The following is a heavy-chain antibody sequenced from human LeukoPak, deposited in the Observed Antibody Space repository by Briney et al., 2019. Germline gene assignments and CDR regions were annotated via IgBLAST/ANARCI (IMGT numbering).Heavy chain of an antibody. D-gene: IGHD4-17*01. Sequence: GASVKVSCKASGYTFTSYGIGWVRQAPGQGLEWMGWISAYNGNTNYAQRLQGRVTMTTDTSTSTAYMELRSLRSDDTAVYYCARDDYGDYGQDYFDYWGQGTLVTVSS. CDR1: GYTFTSYG. CDR3: ARDDYGDYGQDYFDY. J-gene: IGHJ4*02. CDR2: ISAYNGNT. V-gene: IGHV1-18*01.